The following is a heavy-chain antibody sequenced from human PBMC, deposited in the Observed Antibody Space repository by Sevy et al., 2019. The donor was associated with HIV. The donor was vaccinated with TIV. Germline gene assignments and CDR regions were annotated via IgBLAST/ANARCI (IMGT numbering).Heavy chain of an antibody. J-gene: IGHJ4*02. CDR1: GFTFGDYA. Sequence: GGSLRLSCTGSGFTFGDYAMNWFRQAPGMGLEWVGFIRSKDYGGATEYATSLKGRFTISRDDSKNIADLQMNSLETDDTAVYYCTRGYYYDSSGYSDYWGQGTMVTVSS. CDR3: TRGYYYDSSGYSDY. D-gene: IGHD3-22*01. V-gene: IGHV3-49*03. CDR2: IRSKDYGGAT.